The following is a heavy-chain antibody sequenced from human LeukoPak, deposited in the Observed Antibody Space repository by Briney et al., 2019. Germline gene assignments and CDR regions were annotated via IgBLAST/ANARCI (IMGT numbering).Heavy chain of an antibody. CDR3: ARDLYCSGTSCSFDY. V-gene: IGHV6-1*01. CDR1: GDSVSSNSVA. CDR2: TYYRSKWYN. Sequence: SQTVSLTCAISGDSVSSNSVAWNWIRQSPSRGLEWLGRTYYRSKWYNDYAVSVKGRITINPDTSNNQFSLQLNSVTLEDTAVYFCARDLYCSGTSCSFDYWGQGTLVTVSS. D-gene: IGHD2-2*01. J-gene: IGHJ4*02.